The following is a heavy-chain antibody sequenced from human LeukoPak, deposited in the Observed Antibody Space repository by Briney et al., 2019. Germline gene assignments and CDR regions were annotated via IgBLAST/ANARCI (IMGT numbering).Heavy chain of an antibody. CDR3: ARVPSGGPFDY. CDR2: ISAYNGNT. J-gene: IGHJ4*02. CDR1: GYSFSSYG. D-gene: IGHD2-15*01. Sequence: AASVNVSCKASGYSFSSYGISWVRQAPGQGLEWMGWISAYNGNTNYAQRLQGRVTMTTDTSTSTVYMELRSLTSDDTAVYYCARVPSGGPFDYWGQGTLVTVSS. V-gene: IGHV1-18*01.